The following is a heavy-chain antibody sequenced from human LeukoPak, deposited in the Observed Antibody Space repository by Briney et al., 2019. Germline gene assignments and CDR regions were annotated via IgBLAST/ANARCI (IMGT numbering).Heavy chain of an antibody. CDR1: GFTFSSSP. V-gene: IGHV3-23*01. CDR3: AKVSQWGNSRWYEGD. Sequence: GGSLRLSCAASGFTFSSSPMSWVRQAPGKGLDWVSSISADGPTYYADSVKGRFTISRDNSKNTLYLQMNSLRGEDTAVYYCAKVSQWGNSRWYEGDWGQGTLVTVSS. CDR2: ISADGPT. D-gene: IGHD6-13*01. J-gene: IGHJ4*02.